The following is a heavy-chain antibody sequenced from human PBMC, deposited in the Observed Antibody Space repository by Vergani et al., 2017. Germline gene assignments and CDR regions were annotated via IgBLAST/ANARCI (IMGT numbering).Heavy chain of an antibody. CDR2: IYYSGST. J-gene: IGHJ5*02. Sequence: QLQLQESGPGLVKPSETLSLTCTVSGGSISSYYWSWIRQPPGKGLEWIGYIYYSGSTNYNPSLKSRVTISVATSKNQFSLKLSSVTASDTAVYYCARGGITMVRGVIGWFDPWGQGTLVTVSS. D-gene: IGHD3-10*01. CDR3: ARGGITMVRGVIGWFDP. V-gene: IGHV4-59*01. CDR1: GGSISSYY.